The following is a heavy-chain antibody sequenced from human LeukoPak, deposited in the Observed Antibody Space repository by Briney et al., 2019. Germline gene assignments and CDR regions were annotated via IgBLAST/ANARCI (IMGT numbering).Heavy chain of an antibody. D-gene: IGHD3-10*01. CDR2: INPNSGGT. V-gene: IGHV1-2*04. CDR1: GYTFTGYY. CDR3: ARDRVATYYYGSGSYTTFDY. Sequence: ASVKVSCKASGYTFTGYYMHWVRQAPGQGLEWMGWINPNSGGTNYAQKFQGWVTMTRDTSISIAYMELSRLRSDDTAVYYCARDRVATYYYGSGSYTTFDYWGQGTLVTVSS. J-gene: IGHJ4*02.